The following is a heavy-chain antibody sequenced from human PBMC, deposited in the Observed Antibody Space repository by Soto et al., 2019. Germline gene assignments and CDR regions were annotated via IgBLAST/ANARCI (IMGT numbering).Heavy chain of an antibody. D-gene: IGHD6-19*01. J-gene: IGHJ3*02. Sequence: SETLSLTCAVSGYSISSGYYWCFIRQPPGKGLEWIGNIYHSGSTYYNPSLKSRVTISVDTSKNQFSLRLSSVTAADTAVYYCARPRVAATAYDAFDIWGQGTLVTVSS. V-gene: IGHV4-38-2*01. CDR2: IYHSGST. CDR3: ARPRVAATAYDAFDI. CDR1: GYSISSGYY.